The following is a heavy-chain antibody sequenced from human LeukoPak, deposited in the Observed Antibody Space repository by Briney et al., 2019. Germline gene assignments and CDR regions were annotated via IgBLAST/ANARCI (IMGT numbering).Heavy chain of an antibody. D-gene: IGHD5-24*01. CDR2: IYPGDSDT. V-gene: IGHV5-51*01. J-gene: IGHJ4*02. CDR3: ARLRDGYNRPFEY. Sequence: GESLKISCQGSGYSFTSYWIGWVRQMPGKGLEWMAIIYPGDSDTRYSPSFQGQVAISADKSISTAYLQWSSLKASDTAMYYCARLRDGYNRPFEYWGQGTQVTVSS. CDR1: GYSFTSYW.